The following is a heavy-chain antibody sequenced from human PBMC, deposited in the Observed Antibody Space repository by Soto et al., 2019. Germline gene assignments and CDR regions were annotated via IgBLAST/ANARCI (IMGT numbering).Heavy chain of an antibody. CDR3: AKDHCSSTSCYAKWFDP. CDR1: GFTFSSYA. CDR2: ISGSGGST. V-gene: IGHV3-23*01. D-gene: IGHD2-2*01. Sequence: EVQLLESGGGLVQPGGSLRLSCAASGFTFSSYAMSWVRQAPGKGLEWVSAISGSGGSTYYADSVKGRFTISRDNCKNTLYLQMNSLRAEDTAVYYCAKDHCSSTSCYAKWFDPWGQGTLVTVSS. J-gene: IGHJ5*02.